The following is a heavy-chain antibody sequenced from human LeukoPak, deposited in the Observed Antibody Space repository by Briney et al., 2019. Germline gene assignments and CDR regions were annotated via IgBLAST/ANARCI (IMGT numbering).Heavy chain of an antibody. J-gene: IGHJ5*02. CDR2: IKQDGSEK. V-gene: IGHV3-7*01. CDR3: AREPGTTGTTLWFDP. D-gene: IGHD1-1*01. Sequence: PGGSLRLSCAASGFTFSSYWMGWVRQAPGKGLEWVANIKQDGSEKYYVDSVKGRFTISRDNAKNSLYLQMNSLRAGDTAVYYCAREPGTTGTTLWFDPWGQGTLVTVSS. CDR1: GFTFSSYW.